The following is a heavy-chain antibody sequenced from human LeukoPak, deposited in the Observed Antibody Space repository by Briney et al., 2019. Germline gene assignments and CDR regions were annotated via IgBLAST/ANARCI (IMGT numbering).Heavy chain of an antibody. CDR2: IHDGGSPI. V-gene: IGHV3-48*01. Sequence: PGGSLGLSCAASGFTFSSYSMTWVRQAPGKGLEWISYIHDGGSPIYYADSVKGRFTVSRDNAKNSLYLQMSSLRAEDTAVYYCARGGSSWFSYWGQGTLVTVSS. J-gene: IGHJ4*02. CDR1: GFTFSSYS. D-gene: IGHD6-13*01. CDR3: ARGGSSWFSY.